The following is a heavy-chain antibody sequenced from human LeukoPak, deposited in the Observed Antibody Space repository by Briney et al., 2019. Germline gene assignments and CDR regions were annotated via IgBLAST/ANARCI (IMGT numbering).Heavy chain of an antibody. V-gene: IGHV3-23*01. D-gene: IGHD5-24*01. CDR2: ISGSGGST. CDR1: GFTFSSYA. CDR3: AKDGGDDYLNWFDP. J-gene: IGHJ5*02. Sequence: GGSLRLSCAASGFTFSSYAMSWVRQAPGKGLEWVSAISGSGGSTYYADSVKGRFTISRDNSKNTRYLQMNSLRAEDTAVYYCAKDGGDDYLNWFDPWGQGTLVTVSS.